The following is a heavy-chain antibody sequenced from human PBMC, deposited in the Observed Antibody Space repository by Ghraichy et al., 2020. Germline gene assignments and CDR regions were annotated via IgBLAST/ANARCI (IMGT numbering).Heavy chain of an antibody. J-gene: IGHJ4*02. Sequence: GESLNISCKGSGYSFTSYWIGWVRQMPGKGLEWMGIIYPVDSDPTYSPSFQGQVTISADKSISTAYLQWSSLEASDTAMYYCAREGGSGRPLDYWGQGTLGTVAS. V-gene: IGHV5-51*01. CDR2: IYPVDSDP. CDR1: GYSFTSYW. CDR3: AREGGSGRPLDY. D-gene: IGHD1-26*01.